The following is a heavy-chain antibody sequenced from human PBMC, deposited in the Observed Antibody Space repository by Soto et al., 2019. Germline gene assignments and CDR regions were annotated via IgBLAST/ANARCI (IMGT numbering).Heavy chain of an antibody. J-gene: IGHJ6*02. CDR1: GFTFSSYS. Sequence: LRLSCAASGFTFSSYSMSWVRQAPGKGLEWVSGFSTGGDGGTTYYADSVKGRFTISRDNSKNTLYVQMNSLRAEDTAVYYCAKGGYDFWSGYYTPPYYYGMDVWGQGATVTVSS. CDR2: FSTGGDGGTT. CDR3: AKGGYDFWSGYYTPPYYYGMDV. D-gene: IGHD3-3*01. V-gene: IGHV3-23*01.